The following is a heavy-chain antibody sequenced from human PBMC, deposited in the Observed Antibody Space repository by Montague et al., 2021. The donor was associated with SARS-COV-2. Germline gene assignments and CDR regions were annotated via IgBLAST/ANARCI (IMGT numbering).Heavy chain of an antibody. D-gene: IGHD2-15*01. CDR3: ARERQVVGPGIYYYYYGMDV. V-gene: IGHV4-4*02. J-gene: IGHJ6*02. CDR2: IYHSGST. CDR1: GGSISSSNW. Sequence: SETLSLTCAVSGGSISSSNWWSWVRQPPGKGLEWVGEIYHSGSTNYNPSLKSLVTISVGKSKNQFSLKLSSVTAADTAVYYCARERQVVGPGIYYYYYGMDVWGQGTTVTVSS.